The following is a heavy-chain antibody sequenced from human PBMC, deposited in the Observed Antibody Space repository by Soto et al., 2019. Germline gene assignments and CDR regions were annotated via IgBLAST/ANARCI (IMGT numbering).Heavy chain of an antibody. V-gene: IGHV4-59*01. CDR1: GGSISSYY. Sequence: PSETLSLTCTVSGGSISSYYWSWIRQPPGKGLEWIGYIYYSGSTNYNPSLKSRVTISVDTSKNQFSLKLSSVTAADTAVYYCARGVTSLSHNWFDPWGQGTVGTVS. J-gene: IGHJ5*02. D-gene: IGHD2-21*02. CDR3: ARGVTSLSHNWFDP. CDR2: IYYSGST.